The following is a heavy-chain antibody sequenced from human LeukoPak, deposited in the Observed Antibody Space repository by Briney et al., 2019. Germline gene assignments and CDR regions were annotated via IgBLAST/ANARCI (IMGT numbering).Heavy chain of an antibody. J-gene: IGHJ6*03. V-gene: IGHV4-39*01. Sequence: SETLSLTCTVSGGSISSSSYYWGWIRQPPGKGLEWIGSIYYSGSTYYNPSLKSRVTISVDTSKNQFSLKLSSVTAADTAVYYCARGDCSSTSCPMDVWGKGTTVTVSS. CDR2: IYYSGST. CDR3: ARGDCSSTSCPMDV. CDR1: GGSISSSSYY. D-gene: IGHD2-2*01.